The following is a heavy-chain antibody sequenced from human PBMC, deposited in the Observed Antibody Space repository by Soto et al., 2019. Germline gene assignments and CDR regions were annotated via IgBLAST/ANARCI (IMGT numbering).Heavy chain of an antibody. CDR3: ARGYYDSSGYYYVPFDY. V-gene: IGHV4-59*01. CDR2: IYYSGST. CDR1: GGSISSYY. D-gene: IGHD3-22*01. J-gene: IGHJ4*02. Sequence: SETLSLTCTVSGGSISSYYWSWIQQPPGKGLEWIGYIYYSGSTNYNPSLKSRVTISVDTSKNQFSLKLSSVTAADTAVYYCARGYYDSSGYYYVPFDYWGQGTLVTVSS.